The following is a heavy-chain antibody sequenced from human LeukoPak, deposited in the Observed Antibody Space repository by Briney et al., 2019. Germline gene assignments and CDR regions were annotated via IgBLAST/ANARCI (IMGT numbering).Heavy chain of an antibody. CDR3: TTGTVIGI. D-gene: IGHD4-17*01. J-gene: IGHJ3*02. CDR2: IKTNSDGGTT. V-gene: IGHV3-15*01. CDR1: GFTFTKAW. Sequence: GGSLRLSCAASGFTFTKAWMSRGRQAPGTGVGWVGRIKTNSDGGTTDYAAPVKGRFTISRDDSKNTLYLQMNSLQTEDTAVYYCTTGTVIGIWGQGTMVTVSS.